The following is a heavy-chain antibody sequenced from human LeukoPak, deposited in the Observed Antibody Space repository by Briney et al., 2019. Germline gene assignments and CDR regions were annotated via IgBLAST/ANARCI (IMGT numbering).Heavy chain of an antibody. CDR1: GFTFSTYA. CDR2: ISGSGGST. CDR3: AKTSGWSPSYFDY. D-gene: IGHD6-19*01. Sequence: GGSLRLSCAASGFTFSTYAMSWVRQPPGKGLEWVSVISGSGGSTYYADSVKGRFTISRDSSKNTLYLQMSSLRAEDTAVYYCAKTSGWSPSYFDYWGQGTLVTVSS. J-gene: IGHJ4*02. V-gene: IGHV3-23*01.